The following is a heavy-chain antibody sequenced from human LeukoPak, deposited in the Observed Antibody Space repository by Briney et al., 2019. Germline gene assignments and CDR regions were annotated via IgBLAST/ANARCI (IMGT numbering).Heavy chain of an antibody. J-gene: IGHJ4*02. V-gene: IGHV1-2*02. D-gene: IGHD1-26*01. CDR2: INSNSGAK. CDR3: ARGRGGATTGLDH. CDR1: GYTFNGYY. Sequence: ASVKVSCKASGYTFNGYYMHWVRQAPGQGLESMGWINSNSGAKNYALNFQGRVTMSRDISTNTAYMELNTLTSEDTAAYYCARGRGGATTGLDHWGQGTLVTVSS.